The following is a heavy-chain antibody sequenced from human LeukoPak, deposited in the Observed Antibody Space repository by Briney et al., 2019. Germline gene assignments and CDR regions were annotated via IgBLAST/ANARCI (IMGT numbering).Heavy chain of an antibody. CDR1: GGTFSSYA. CDR2: IITILGIA. D-gene: IGHD2-15*01. V-gene: IGHV1-69*04. CDR3: ARESLDIVVVVAASRGNDWYFDL. Sequence: SVKVSCKASGGTFSSYAISWVRQAPGQGLEWMGRIITILGIANYAQKFQGRVTITADKSTSTAYMELSSLRSEDTAVYYCARESLDIVVVVAASRGNDWYFDLWGRGTLVTVSS. J-gene: IGHJ2*01.